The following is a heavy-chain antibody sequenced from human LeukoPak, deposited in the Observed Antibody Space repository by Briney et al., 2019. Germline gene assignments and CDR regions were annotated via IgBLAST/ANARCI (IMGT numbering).Heavy chain of an antibody. CDR2: IYTSGST. CDR3: ARDRIAVAGTYNWFDP. D-gene: IGHD6-19*01. Sequence: SETLSLTCTVSGGSISSSSYYWSWIRQPAGKGLEWIGRIYTSGSTNYNPSLKSRVTMSVDTSKNQFSLKLSSVTAEDTAVYYCARDRIAVAGTYNWFDPWGQGTLVTVSS. V-gene: IGHV4-61*02. J-gene: IGHJ5*02. CDR1: GGSISSSSYY.